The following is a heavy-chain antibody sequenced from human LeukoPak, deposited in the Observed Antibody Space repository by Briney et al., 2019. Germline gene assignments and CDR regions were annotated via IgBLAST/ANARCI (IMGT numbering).Heavy chain of an antibody. CDR3: ARSDYGDYNFDY. D-gene: IGHD4-17*01. V-gene: IGHV1-2*02. J-gene: IGHJ4*02. CDR1: GYTFTGYY. CDR2: INPNSGGT. Sequence: ASVKVSCKAAGYTFTGYYMHWVRPAPGQGLEWMGWINPNSGGTSYAQKFQGRVTMTRDTSISTAHMELSRLRSDDTAVYYCARSDYGDYNFDYWGQGTLVTVSS.